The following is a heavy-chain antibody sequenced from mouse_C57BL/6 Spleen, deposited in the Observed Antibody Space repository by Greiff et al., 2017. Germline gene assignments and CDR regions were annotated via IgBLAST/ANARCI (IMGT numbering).Heavy chain of an antibody. CDR1: GYSITSGYY. CDR2: KSDDGST. V-gene: IGHV3-6*01. CDR3: AREGGTLHWYFGG. J-gene: IGHJ1*03. Sequence: EVQREQSGPGLVKPSQSLSLTCSVTGYSITSGYYWNWIRQSPANKLECRGYKSDDGSTNYNPTLKNRSTITRDTSNNQFFLKLNSVTTEDTATYYCAREGGTLHWYFGGWGTGATVTVSS.